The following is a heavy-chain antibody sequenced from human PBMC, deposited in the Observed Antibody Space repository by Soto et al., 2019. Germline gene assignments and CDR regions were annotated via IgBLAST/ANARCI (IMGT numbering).Heavy chain of an antibody. Sequence: ASVKVSCKASGYTFTDYFIHWVRQAPGQGFEWMGWINPKSRGTTYAQKFQGRVTMTRDTSNTTAYMELRGLRSDDTAIYYCARVTLRAGNWFDPWGQGTLVTVSS. CDR3: ARVTLRAGNWFDP. CDR2: INPKSRGT. CDR1: GYTFTDYF. J-gene: IGHJ5*02. V-gene: IGHV1-2*02.